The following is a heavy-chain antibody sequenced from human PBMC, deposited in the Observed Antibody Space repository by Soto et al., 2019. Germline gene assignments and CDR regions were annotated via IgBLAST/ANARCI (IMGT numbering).Heavy chain of an antibody. J-gene: IGHJ6*02. D-gene: IGHD6-13*01. Sequence: SETLSLTCTVSGGSISSSSYYWGWIRQHPGKGQEWIGSIYYSGSTYYNPSLKSRVTISVDTSKNQFSLKLSSVTAADTAVYYCARSIREAAAGTLNYYYYYGMDVWGQGTTVTVSS. CDR1: GGSISSSSYY. CDR3: ARSIREAAAGTLNYYYYYGMDV. V-gene: IGHV4-39*01. CDR2: IYYSGST.